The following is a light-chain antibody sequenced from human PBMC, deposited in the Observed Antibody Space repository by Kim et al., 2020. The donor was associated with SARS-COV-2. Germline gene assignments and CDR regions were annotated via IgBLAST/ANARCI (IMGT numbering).Light chain of an antibody. V-gene: IGLV1-51*01. CDR3: ATWDGRLTAGV. CDR2: DSH. J-gene: IGLJ3*02. CDR1: SSNSGTNH. Sequence: GEKVTISCSGSSSNSGTNHVSWYRQFPGTAPQLLIYDSHSRPSGIPDRFSGSKSGTSATLGITGLQTGDEADYYCATWDGRLTAGVFGGGTKVTVL.